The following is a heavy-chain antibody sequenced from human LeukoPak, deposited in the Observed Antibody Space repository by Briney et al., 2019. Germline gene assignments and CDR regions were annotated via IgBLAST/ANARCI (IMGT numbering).Heavy chain of an antibody. Sequence: LETLSLTCTVSGGSISSYYWSWIRQPPGKGLEWIGYIYYSGSTNYNPSLKSRVTISVDTSKNQFSLKLSSVTAADTAVYYCARDSQDTAIDYWGQGTLVTVSS. CDR3: ARDSQDTAIDY. CDR1: GGSISSYY. CDR2: IYYSGST. V-gene: IGHV4-59*01. D-gene: IGHD5-18*01. J-gene: IGHJ4*02.